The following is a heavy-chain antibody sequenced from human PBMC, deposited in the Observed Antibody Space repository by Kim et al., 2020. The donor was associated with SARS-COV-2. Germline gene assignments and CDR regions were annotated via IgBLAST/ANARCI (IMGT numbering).Heavy chain of an antibody. J-gene: IGHJ3*02. Sequence: GGSLRLSCAASGFTFSSYSMNWVRQAPGKGLEWVSYISSSSSTIYYADSVKGRFTISRDNAKNSLYLQMNSLRAEDTAVYYCARDGELEPDAFDIWGQGTMVTVSS. D-gene: IGHD1-1*01. CDR3: ARDGELEPDAFDI. CDR2: ISSSSSTI. CDR1: GFTFSSYS. V-gene: IGHV3-48*04.